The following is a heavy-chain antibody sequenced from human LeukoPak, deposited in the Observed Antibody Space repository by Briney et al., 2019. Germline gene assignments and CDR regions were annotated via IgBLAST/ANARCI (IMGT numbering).Heavy chain of an antibody. D-gene: IGHD5-18*01. J-gene: IGHJ3*02. Sequence: SETLSLTCTVSGGSISIYYWSWIRQPPGKGLEWIGYIYYSGSTNYNPSLKSRVTISVDTSKNQFSLKLSSVTAADTAVYYCARRGAMVDAFDIWGQGTMVTVSS. CDR3: ARRGAMVDAFDI. V-gene: IGHV4-59*08. CDR1: GGSISIYY. CDR2: IYYSGST.